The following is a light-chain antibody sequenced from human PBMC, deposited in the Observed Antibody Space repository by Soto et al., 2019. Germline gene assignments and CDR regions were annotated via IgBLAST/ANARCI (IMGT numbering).Light chain of an antibody. CDR1: QSVSSY. V-gene: IGKV3D-15*01. Sequence: EIVMTQSPATLSLSPGERATLSCRASQSVSSYLAWYQQKPGQAPRLLIYDASNRATGIPARFSGSGSGTEFTLTISSLQSEDFAVYYCQQYNKWPLITFGQGTRLEIK. J-gene: IGKJ5*01. CDR3: QQYNKWPLIT. CDR2: DAS.